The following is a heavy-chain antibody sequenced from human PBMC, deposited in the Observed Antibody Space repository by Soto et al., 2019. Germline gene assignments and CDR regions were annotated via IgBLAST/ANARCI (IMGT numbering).Heavy chain of an antibody. Sequence: QVLLVQSGTEVKKPGSSVKVSCKASGGTFTSFTLNWVRQAPGQGPEWMGRIIPALGIEDYAPKFQGKVTMTADTFTSTAYMEMSSLRSDDTAVYYCAAVVGTSAFVGYLEYWGQGTLVTVSS. J-gene: IGHJ4*02. CDR2: IIPALGIE. D-gene: IGHD6-19*01. V-gene: IGHV1-69*02. CDR3: AAVVGTSAFVGYLEY. CDR1: GGTFTSFT.